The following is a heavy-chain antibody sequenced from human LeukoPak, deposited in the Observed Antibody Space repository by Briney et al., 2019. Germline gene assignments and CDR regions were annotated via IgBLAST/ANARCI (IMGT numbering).Heavy chain of an antibody. Sequence: PGRSLRLSCAASGFTLSSYAMHWVRQAPGKGLEWVAVISYDGSNKYYADSVKGRFTISRDNSKNTLYLQMNSLRAEDTAVYYCARGGWLQLRDFDYWGQGTLVTVSS. D-gene: IGHD5-24*01. J-gene: IGHJ4*02. V-gene: IGHV3-30-3*01. CDR2: ISYDGSNK. CDR3: ARGGWLQLRDFDY. CDR1: GFTLSSYA.